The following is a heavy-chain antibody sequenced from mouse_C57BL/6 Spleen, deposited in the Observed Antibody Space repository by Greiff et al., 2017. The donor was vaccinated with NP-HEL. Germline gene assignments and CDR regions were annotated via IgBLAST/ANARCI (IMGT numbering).Heavy chain of an antibody. D-gene: IGHD2-4*01. J-gene: IGHJ4*01. CDR1: GYTFTSYG. CDR2: IYPRSGNT. CDR3: AGVSDYDFAMDY. V-gene: IGHV1-81*01. Sequence: VHLVESGAELARPGASVKLSCKASGYTFTSYGISWVKQRTGPGLERIGEIYPRSGNTYYNEKFKGKGTLTAGISSSTAYMELRSLTSEDSAVYFCAGVSDYDFAMDYWGQGTSVTVSS.